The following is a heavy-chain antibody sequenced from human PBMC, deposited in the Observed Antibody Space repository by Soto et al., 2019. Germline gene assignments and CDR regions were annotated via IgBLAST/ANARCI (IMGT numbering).Heavy chain of an antibody. J-gene: IGHJ4*02. V-gene: IGHV3-23*01. CDR1: GFTFSSYA. D-gene: IGHD3-22*01. Sequence: QPGGSLRLSCAASGFTFSSYAMSWVRQAPGKGLEWVSAISGSGGSTYYADSVKGRFTISRDNSKNTLYLQMNSLRAEDTAVYYCAKDSPDDSSGYYSRLLMFSWGYFDYWGQGTLVTVSS. CDR2: ISGSGGST. CDR3: AKDSPDDSSGYYSRLLMFSWGYFDY.